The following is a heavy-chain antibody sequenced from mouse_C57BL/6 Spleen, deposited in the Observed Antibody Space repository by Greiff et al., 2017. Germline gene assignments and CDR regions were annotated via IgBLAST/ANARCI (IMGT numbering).Heavy chain of an antibody. Sequence: QVQLQQSGAELVRPGASVTLSCKASGYTFTDYEMHWVKQTPVHGLEWIGAIDPETGGTAYNQKFKGKAILTADKSSSTAYMELRSLTSEDSAVYYCTRREDYDGYYVLFDYWGQGTTLTVSS. CDR1: GYTFTDYE. CDR2: IDPETGGT. J-gene: IGHJ2*01. V-gene: IGHV1-15*01. D-gene: IGHD2-3*01. CDR3: TRREDYDGYYVLFDY.